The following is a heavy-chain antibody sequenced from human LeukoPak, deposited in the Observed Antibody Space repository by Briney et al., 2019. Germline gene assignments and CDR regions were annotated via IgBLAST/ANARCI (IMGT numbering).Heavy chain of an antibody. J-gene: IGHJ4*02. Sequence: GGSLRLSCAVSGITLSNYGMSWVGQAPGKGREWVAGLSGSGGGTNYADSVQGGFTIYRENTKKTQYIQMNSLRAEDTAVYFCAKRGVVIRVFLVGLHKEAYYFDSWGQGALVTVSS. V-gene: IGHV3-23*01. CDR2: LSGSGGGT. D-gene: IGHD3-10*01. CDR1: GITLSNYG. CDR3: AKRGVVIRVFLVGLHKEAYYFDS.